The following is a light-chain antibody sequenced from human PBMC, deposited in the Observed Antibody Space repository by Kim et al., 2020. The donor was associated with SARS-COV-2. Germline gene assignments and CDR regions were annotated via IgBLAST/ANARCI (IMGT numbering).Light chain of an antibody. V-gene: IGKV1-39*01. J-gene: IGKJ2*01. CDR1: QYVGTY. CDR2: SAS. CDR3: QQSYDSVLYT. Sequence: DIQMTQSPPSLAASVGDRVTIRCRASQYVGTYLSWYQQTSGKAPRLLIYSASTLQSGVPSRFSGSGSGTEFTLTINSLQPEDFATYYCQQSYDSVLYTFGQGTKLEIK.